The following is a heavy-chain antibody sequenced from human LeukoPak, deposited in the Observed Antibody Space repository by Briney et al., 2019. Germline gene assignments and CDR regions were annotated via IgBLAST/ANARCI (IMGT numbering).Heavy chain of an antibody. Sequence: PSETLSLTCTVSGGSISSSSYYWGWIRQPPGKGLEWIGSIYYSGSTYYKSSLKSRVTVSVGTSKNQFSLKLSSVTAADTAVYYCARVSLWFGEHYYFDYWGQGTLVTVSS. CDR3: ARVSLWFGEHYYFDY. CDR2: IYYSGST. V-gene: IGHV4-39*07. D-gene: IGHD3-10*01. J-gene: IGHJ4*02. CDR1: GGSISSSSYY.